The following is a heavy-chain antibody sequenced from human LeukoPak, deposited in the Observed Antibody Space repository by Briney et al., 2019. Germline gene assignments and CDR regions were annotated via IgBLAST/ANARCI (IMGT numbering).Heavy chain of an antibody. V-gene: IGHV1-69*06. CDR3: ARVITMVGGFYYYYYGRDV. J-gene: IGHJ6*04. D-gene: IGHD3-10*01. Sequence: SVKVSCKASGGTFSSYAISWVRQAPGQGLEWMGGIIPIFGTANYAQKFQGRVTITADKSTSTAYMELSSLRSEDTAVYYCARVITMVGGFYYYYYGRDVWGKGPTVTVSS. CDR1: GGTFSSYA. CDR2: IIPIFGTA.